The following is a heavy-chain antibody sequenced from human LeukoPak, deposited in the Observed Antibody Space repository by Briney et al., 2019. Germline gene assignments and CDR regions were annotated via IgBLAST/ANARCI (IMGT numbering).Heavy chain of an antibody. V-gene: IGHV1-69*05. CDR2: IIPIFGTA. Sequence: SVKVSCKASGGTFISYAISWVGQAPGQGLEWMGRIIPIFGTANYAQKFQGRVTITTDESTSTAYMELSSLRSEDTAVYYCASTHSSGWYDDWFDPWGQGTLVTVSS. J-gene: IGHJ5*02. CDR1: GGTFISYA. D-gene: IGHD6-19*01. CDR3: ASTHSSGWYDDWFDP.